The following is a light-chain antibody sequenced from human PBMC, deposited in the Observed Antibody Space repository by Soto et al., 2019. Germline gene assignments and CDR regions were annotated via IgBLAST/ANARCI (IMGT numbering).Light chain of an antibody. CDR2: AAS. J-gene: IGKJ1*01. CDR1: QNVRTF. V-gene: IGKV3-11*01. Sequence: EVVLTQSPATLSLSPGERATLSCRASQNVRTFLDWYQQKPGQAPRLLIYAASNRATGIPDRFSGSGSGTDFTLTISSLEPEDFAVYYCHQYNYWPTFGQGTKVEIK. CDR3: HQYNYWPT.